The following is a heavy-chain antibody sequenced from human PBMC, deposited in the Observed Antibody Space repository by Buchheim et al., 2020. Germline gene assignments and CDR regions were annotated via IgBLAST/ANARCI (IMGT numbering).Heavy chain of an antibody. CDR2: ISSSSSTI. D-gene: IGHD3-22*01. CDR3: ARAGWDSSGYHGTEGQFDY. V-gene: IGHV3-48*01. J-gene: IGHJ4*02. CDR1: GFTFSSYS. Sequence: EVQLVESGGGLVQPGGSLRLSCAASGFTFSSYSMNWVRQAPGKGLEWVSYISSSSSTIYYADSVKGRFTISRDNAKNSLYLQMNSLRAEDTAVYYCARAGWDSSGYHGTEGQFDYWGQGTL.